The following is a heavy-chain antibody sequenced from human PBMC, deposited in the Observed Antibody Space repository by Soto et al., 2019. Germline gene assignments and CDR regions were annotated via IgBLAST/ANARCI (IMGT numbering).Heavy chain of an antibody. J-gene: IGHJ6*03. CDR3: ARVPPGYSSSPPYYYSYMDV. V-gene: IGHV3-66*01. D-gene: IGHD6-6*01. Sequence: ESGGGLVQSGGSLRLSCAASGFTVSSNYMSWVRQAPGKGLEWVSVIYSGGSTYYADSVKGRFTISRDNSKNTLFLQMNSLRAEDTAVYYCARVPPGYSSSPPYYYSYMDVWGKGTTVTVSS. CDR2: IYSGGST. CDR1: GFTVSSNY.